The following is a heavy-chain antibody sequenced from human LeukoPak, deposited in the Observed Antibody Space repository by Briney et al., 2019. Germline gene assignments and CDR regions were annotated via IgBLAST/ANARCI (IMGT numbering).Heavy chain of an antibody. V-gene: IGHV1-69*04. CDR2: IIPILGIA. D-gene: IGHD2-2*01. Sequence: GSSVKVSCKASGGTFSSYAISWVRQAPGQGLEWMGRIIPILGIANYAQKFQGRVTITADKSTSTAYMELSSLRSEDTAVYYCARDLVVPAAMAEFDYWGQGTLVTVSS. CDR3: ARDLVVPAAMAEFDY. J-gene: IGHJ4*02. CDR1: GGTFSSYA.